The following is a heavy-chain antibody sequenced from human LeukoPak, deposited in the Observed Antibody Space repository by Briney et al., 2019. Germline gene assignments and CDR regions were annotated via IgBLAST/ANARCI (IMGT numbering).Heavy chain of an antibody. CDR2: ISTYNGNT. V-gene: IGHV1-18*01. D-gene: IGHD1-1*01. J-gene: IGHJ5*02. CDR3: ARDVPGSIGTTARFDP. Sequence: WASVKVSCTSSGYTSSSYGISWMRQAPGQGLEWMGWISTYNGNTNYAQKFQGRVTVTTDTSTSTAYMELRTLTSDDTAVYYCARDVPGSIGTTARFDPWGQGTLVTVSS. CDR1: GYTSSSYG.